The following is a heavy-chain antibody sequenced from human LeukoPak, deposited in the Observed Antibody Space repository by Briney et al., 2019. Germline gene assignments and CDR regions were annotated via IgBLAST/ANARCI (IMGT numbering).Heavy chain of an antibody. J-gene: IGHJ4*02. Sequence: PGGSLRLSCVGSGFIFNSYAMTWVRQTPGKGLEWLSGVSGSGGSTFYADSVKGRFTISRDNSKNTLYLQMNSLRAEDTAVYYCARDYHFDYWGQGTLVTVSS. V-gene: IGHV3-23*01. CDR1: GFIFNSYA. CDR3: ARDYHFDY. CDR2: VSGSGGST.